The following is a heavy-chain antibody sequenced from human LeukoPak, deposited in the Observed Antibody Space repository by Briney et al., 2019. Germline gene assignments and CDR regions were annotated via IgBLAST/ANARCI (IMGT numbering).Heavy chain of an antibody. Sequence: ASVKVSCKASGYTFTSYYMHWVRQAPGQGLEWMGIINPSGGSTSYAQKFQGRVTMTRDTSTSTVYMELSSLRSEDTAVYYCARGHRKLADFRRAYDYWGQGTLVTVSS. J-gene: IGHJ4*02. CDR1: GYTFTSYY. CDR3: ARGHRKLADFRRAYDY. V-gene: IGHV1-46*01. CDR2: INPSGGST. D-gene: IGHD1-1*01.